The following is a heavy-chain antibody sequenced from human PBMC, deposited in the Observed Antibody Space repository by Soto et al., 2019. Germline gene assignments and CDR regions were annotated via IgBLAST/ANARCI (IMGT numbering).Heavy chain of an antibody. CDR2: INPNSGGT. V-gene: IGHV1-2*04. D-gene: IGHD5-12*01. CDR3: ARGSVNIVATTNYYYMDV. Sequence: ASVKVSCKASGYTFTGYYMHCVRQAPGQGLEWMGWINPNSGGTNYAQKFQGWVTMTRDTSISTAYMELSRLRSDDTAVYYCARGSVNIVATTNYYYMDVWGKGTTVTVSS. J-gene: IGHJ6*03. CDR1: GYTFTGYY.